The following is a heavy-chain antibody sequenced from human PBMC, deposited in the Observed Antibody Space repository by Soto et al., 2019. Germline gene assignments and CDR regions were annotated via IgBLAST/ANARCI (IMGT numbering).Heavy chain of an antibody. CDR2: ISGSGGST. D-gene: IGHD2-2*01. CDR3: AKARPVSCNAQSQGDNWFDT. J-gene: IGHJ5*02. V-gene: IGHV3-23*01. CDR1: GFTFISYA. Sequence: EVQLLEAGGGLVQPGGSLRLSCAASGFTFISYAMTWVRQVPGKGLEWVSTISGSGGSTYYADSVKGRFTISRDNSKSPVPLQMTSLRAEDTADNYCAKARPVSCNAQSQGDNWFDTLGQGTKVTVSS.